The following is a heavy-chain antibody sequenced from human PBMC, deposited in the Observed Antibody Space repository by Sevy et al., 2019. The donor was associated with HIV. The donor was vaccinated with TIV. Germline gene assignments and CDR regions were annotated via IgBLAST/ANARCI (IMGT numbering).Heavy chain of an antibody. V-gene: IGHV1-18*04. J-gene: IGHJ4*02. D-gene: IGHD6-13*01. Sequence: ASVKVSCKASGYTFTNYGINWVRQAPGQGLEWMGWISGYNGNTDYAQKFQGRVTMTPDTSTTTAYMELRSLRSDDTAVYYCARESYSSSLASDYWGQGTLVTVSS. CDR1: GYTFTNYG. CDR3: ARESYSSSLASDY. CDR2: ISGYNGNT.